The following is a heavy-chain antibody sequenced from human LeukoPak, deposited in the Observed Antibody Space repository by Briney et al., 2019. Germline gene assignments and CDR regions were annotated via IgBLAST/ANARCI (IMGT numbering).Heavy chain of an antibody. CDR1: GGSFSGYY. CDR2: INHSGST. J-gene: IGHJ6*02. CDR3: ARGQYIVVVPAAATDYGMDV. D-gene: IGHD2-2*01. V-gene: IGHV4-34*01. Sequence: SETLPLTCAVYGGSFSGYYWSWIRQPPGKGLEWIGEINHSGSTNYNPSLKSRVTISVDTSKNQFSLKLSSVTAADTAVYYCARGQYIVVVPAAATDYGMDVWGQGTTVTVSS.